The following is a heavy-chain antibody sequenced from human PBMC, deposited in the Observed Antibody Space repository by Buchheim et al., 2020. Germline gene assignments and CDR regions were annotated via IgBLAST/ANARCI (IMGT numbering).Heavy chain of an antibody. D-gene: IGHD3-3*01. CDR2: INHSGST. V-gene: IGHV4-34*01. CDR1: GGSFSGYY. J-gene: IGHJ4*02. Sequence: QVQLQQWGAGLLKPSETLSLTCAVYGGSFSGYYWSWIRQPPGKGLEWIGEINHSGSTNYNPSLKSRVTISVDTSKKQFSLKLSSVTAADTAVYYCARGSMGYDFWSGYSFDYWGQGTL. CDR3: ARGSMGYDFWSGYSFDY.